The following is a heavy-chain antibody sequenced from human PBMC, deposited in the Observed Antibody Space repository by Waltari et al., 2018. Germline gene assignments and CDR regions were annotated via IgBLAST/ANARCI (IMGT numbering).Heavy chain of an antibody. D-gene: IGHD6-6*01. CDR1: GGSISSSSYY. CDR3: ARHWRFGLPARLPGWDFDY. J-gene: IGHJ4*02. V-gene: IGHV4-39*01. CDR2: LYYSGST. Sequence: QLQLQESGPGLVKPSETLSLTCTVSGGSISSSSYYWGWIRQPPWKGLEWIGSLYYSGSTYYNPSLKSRVTISVDTSKNQFSLKLSSVTAADTAVYYCARHWRFGLPARLPGWDFDYWGQGTLVTVSS.